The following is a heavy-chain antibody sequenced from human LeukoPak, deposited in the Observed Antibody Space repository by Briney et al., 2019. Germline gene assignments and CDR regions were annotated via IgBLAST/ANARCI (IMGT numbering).Heavy chain of an antibody. V-gene: IGHV4-59*01. D-gene: IGHD2-2*01. CDR3: ARSVPATRNWFDP. J-gene: IGHJ5*02. CDR1: GGSISSYY. CDR2: IYYSGST. Sequence: SETLSLTCTVSGGSISSYYWSWIRQPPGKGLEWIGYIYYSGSTNYNPSPKSRVTISVDTSKNQFSLKLSSVTAADTAVYYCARSVPATRNWFDPWGQGTLVTVSS.